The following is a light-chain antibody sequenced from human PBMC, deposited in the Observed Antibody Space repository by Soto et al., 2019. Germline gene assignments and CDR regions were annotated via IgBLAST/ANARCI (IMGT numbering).Light chain of an antibody. J-gene: IGLJ2*01. Sequence: QSVLTQPASVSGSPGQSITISCTGTSSDIGAHPYVSWFQQHPGKVPKVIIYNVSTRPSGISDRFSGSKSGNTASLTISGLQAEDEADYYCSSYAGGFVVFGGGTKLTVL. CDR2: NVS. V-gene: IGLV2-14*01. CDR1: SSDIGAHPY. CDR3: SSYAGGFVV.